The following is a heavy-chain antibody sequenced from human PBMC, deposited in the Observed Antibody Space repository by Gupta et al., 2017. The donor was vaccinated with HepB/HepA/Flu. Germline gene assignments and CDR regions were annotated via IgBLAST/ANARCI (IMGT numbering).Heavy chain of an antibody. J-gene: IGHJ4*02. Sequence: EVQLLESGGVLVQPGGSLRLSCTASGSTFSSYAMSWVRQAPGKGLEWVSTISGDGGSTYYADSVKGRFTISRDNSKNTLYLQMNSLRAEDTAVYYCTSGGGYQLLPFDYWGQGTLVTVSP. CDR1: GSTFSSYA. V-gene: IGHV3-23*01. CDR3: TSGGGYQLLPFDY. D-gene: IGHD2-2*01. CDR2: ISGDGGST.